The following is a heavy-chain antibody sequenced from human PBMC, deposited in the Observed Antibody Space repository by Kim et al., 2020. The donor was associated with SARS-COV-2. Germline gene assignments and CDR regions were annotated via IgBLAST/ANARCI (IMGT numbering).Heavy chain of an antibody. J-gene: IGHJ4*02. V-gene: IGHV3-23*01. CDR3: AKDFGHPTDIVVVPAAIN. Sequence: KGRFTISRDNSKNTLYLQMNSLRAEDTAVYYCAKDFGHPTDIVVVPAAINWGQGTLVTVSS. D-gene: IGHD2-2*02.